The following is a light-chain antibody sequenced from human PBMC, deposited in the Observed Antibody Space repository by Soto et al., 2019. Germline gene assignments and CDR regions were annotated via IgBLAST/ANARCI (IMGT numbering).Light chain of an antibody. CDR3: AAWDGSLNNVL. CDR2: GNN. V-gene: IGLV1-44*01. Sequence: VLTQPPSASGTPGQRVTISCSGSGSSIGTNTVNWYRQLPGTAPKLLIYGNNQRPSGVPDRFSGSKSGTSASLAISGLQSEDEAEYYCAAWDGSLNNVLFGGGTKVTVL. CDR1: GSSIGTNT. J-gene: IGLJ2*01.